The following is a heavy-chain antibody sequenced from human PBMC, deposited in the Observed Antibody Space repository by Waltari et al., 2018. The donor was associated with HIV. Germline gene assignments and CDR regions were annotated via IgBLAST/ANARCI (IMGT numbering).Heavy chain of an antibody. Sequence: QVQLVESGGGVVQPGRSLRLSCAASGFTFSSYAMHWVRQAPGKVLGGVACISYDGRNKYYADSVKGRFTISRDNSKNTLYLQMNSLRAEDTAVYYCARDRATVTHFDYWGQGTLVTVSS. CDR2: ISYDGRNK. J-gene: IGHJ4*02. D-gene: IGHD4-17*01. CDR3: ARDRATVTHFDY. V-gene: IGHV3-30*01. CDR1: GFTFSSYA.